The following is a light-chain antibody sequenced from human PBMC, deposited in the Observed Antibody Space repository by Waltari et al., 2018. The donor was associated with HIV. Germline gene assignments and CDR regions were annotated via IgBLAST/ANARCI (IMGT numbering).Light chain of an antibody. J-gene: IGLJ2*01. V-gene: IGLV2-8*01. CDR2: EVT. CDR1: NSDISDYNY. Sequence: QSALTQSPSASGSPGQSVNISCSGANSDISDYNYVSWYQQHSDRPPKLIIFEVTKRPSGVPDCFSGSKSGNTASLFVSGLQPEDEATYFCSSFAGTHKLFGGGTKLTVL. CDR3: SSFAGTHKL.